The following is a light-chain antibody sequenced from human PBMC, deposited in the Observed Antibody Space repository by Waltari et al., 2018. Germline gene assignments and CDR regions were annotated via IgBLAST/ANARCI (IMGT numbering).Light chain of an antibody. Sequence: DIQMTQSPSSLSASLGDRVSITCRASQKIRKYLNWYQQKPGKAPKLLIYTASNLQSGGPSRFSGSGSGTDFTLTISSLQPEDFATYYCQQGSSAPLTFGGGTNVDI. CDR3: QQGSSAPLT. CDR2: TAS. J-gene: IGKJ4*01. V-gene: IGKV1-39*01. CDR1: QKIRKY.